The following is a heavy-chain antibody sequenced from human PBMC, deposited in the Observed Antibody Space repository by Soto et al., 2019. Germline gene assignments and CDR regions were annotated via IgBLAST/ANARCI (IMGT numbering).Heavy chain of an antibody. CDR1: GFTFSSYG. Sequence: QVQLVESGGGVVQPGRSLRLSCAASGFTFSSYGMHWVRQTPGKGLEWVAVISYDGSNKYYADSVKGRFTISRDNSKNTLYPQMNSLRAEDTAVYYCPKGRTEGSTNFGVAVGRNYGMDAWGQGTTVTVSS. J-gene: IGHJ6*02. V-gene: IGHV3-30*18. CDR2: ISYDGSNK. CDR3: PKGRTEGSTNFGVAVGRNYGMDA. D-gene: IGHD3-3*01.